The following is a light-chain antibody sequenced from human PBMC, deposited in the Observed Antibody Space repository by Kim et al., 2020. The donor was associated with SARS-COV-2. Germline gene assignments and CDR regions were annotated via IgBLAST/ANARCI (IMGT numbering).Light chain of an antibody. CDR1: QGITNS. V-gene: IGKV1-27*01. J-gene: IGKJ1*01. Sequence: GDRAPITCRASQGITNSLAWYQQKPGKVTQLLIYAASALQSGLPSRFSGSGSGTDYTPTISSLQPEDVATYYCQKYNSAPWTFGQGTKVDIK. CDR2: AAS. CDR3: QKYNSAPWT.